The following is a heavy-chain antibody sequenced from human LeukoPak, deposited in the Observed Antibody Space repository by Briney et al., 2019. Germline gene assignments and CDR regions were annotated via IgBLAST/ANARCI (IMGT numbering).Heavy chain of an antibody. CDR1: GFAFSSYE. CDR2: ISSSASTI. V-gene: IGHV3-48*03. D-gene: IGHD3-9*01. J-gene: IGHJ4*02. Sequence: QTGGSLRLSCAASGFAFSSYEMSWVRQAPRKGLGWISYISSSASTIFYADSVKGRFTISRDNAKNSLYLQMNSLRAEDTAVYYCTRALLLTDDWYDYWGQGTLVTVSS. CDR3: TRALLLTDDWYDY.